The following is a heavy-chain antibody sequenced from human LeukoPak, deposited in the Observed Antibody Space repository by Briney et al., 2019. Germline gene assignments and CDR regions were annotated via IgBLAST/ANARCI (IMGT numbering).Heavy chain of an antibody. V-gene: IGHV1-2*04. J-gene: IGHJ6*02. Sequence: ASVKVSCKASGYTFTGYYMHWVRQAPGQGLEWMGWINPNSGGTNYAQKFQGWVTMTRDTSISTAYMELSRLRSDDTAVYYCARSWGLVNYYGMDVWGQGTTVTVSS. CDR2: INPNSGGT. CDR1: GYTFTGYY. D-gene: IGHD6-19*01. CDR3: ARSWGLVNYYGMDV.